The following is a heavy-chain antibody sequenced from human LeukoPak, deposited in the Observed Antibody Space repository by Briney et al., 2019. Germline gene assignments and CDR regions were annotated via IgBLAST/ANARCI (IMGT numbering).Heavy chain of an antibody. CDR2: ISYDGSNK. Sequence: GRSLRLSCAASGFTFSSYGMHWVRQAPGKGLEWVAVISYDGSNKYYADSVKGRFTISRDNSKNTLYLQMNSLRAEDTAVYYCAREASGSYSHWGQGTLVTVSS. CDR1: GFTFSSYG. D-gene: IGHD3-10*01. J-gene: IGHJ4*02. V-gene: IGHV3-30*03. CDR3: AREASGSYSH.